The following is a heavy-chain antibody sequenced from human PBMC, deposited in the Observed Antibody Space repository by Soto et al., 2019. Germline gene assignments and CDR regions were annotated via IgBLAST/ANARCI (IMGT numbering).Heavy chain of an antibody. D-gene: IGHD6-19*01. CDR2: INSDGSNR. CDR1: GFTFTNYW. V-gene: IGHV3-74*01. CDR3: ARLLAVAGINN. Sequence: EVQLVESGGGLVQPGGSLRLSCAASGFTFTNYWMHWVRQVPGKGLVWVSRINSDGSNRSYADFVKGRFTIARDNAKISLYQQLDRRGAEDTVVYYFARLLAVAGINNWGQGTLVTVSS. J-gene: IGHJ4*02.